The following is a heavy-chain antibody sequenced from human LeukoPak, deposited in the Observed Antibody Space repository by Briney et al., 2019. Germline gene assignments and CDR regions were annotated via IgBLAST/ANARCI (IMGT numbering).Heavy chain of an antibody. Sequence: ASVKVSCKASGYTFTSYGIIWVRQAPGQGLEWMGWISAYNGNTNYAQKLQGRVTMTTDTSTSTAYMELRSLRSDDTAVYYCARFRRYCSSTSCYRVAFDIWGQGTMVTVSS. CDR3: ARFRRYCSSTSCYRVAFDI. J-gene: IGHJ3*02. CDR2: ISAYNGNT. V-gene: IGHV1-18*01. D-gene: IGHD2-2*02. CDR1: GYTFTSYG.